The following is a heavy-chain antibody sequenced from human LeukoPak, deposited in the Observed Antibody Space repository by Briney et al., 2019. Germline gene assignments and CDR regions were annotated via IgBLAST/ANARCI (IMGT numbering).Heavy chain of an antibody. V-gene: IGHV1-69*05. J-gene: IGHJ3*02. Sequence: SVKVSCKASGYTFTSYGISWVRQAPGQGLEWMGRIIPIFGTANYAQKFQGRVTITTDESTSTAYMELSSLRSEDTAVYYCARALPYDAFDIWGQGTMVTVSS. CDR1: GYTFTSYG. CDR3: ARALPYDAFDI. D-gene: IGHD5/OR15-5a*01. CDR2: IIPIFGTA.